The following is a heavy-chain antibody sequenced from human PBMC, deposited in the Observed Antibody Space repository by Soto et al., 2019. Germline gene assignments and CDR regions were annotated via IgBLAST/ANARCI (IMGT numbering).Heavy chain of an antibody. D-gene: IGHD3-10*01. CDR1: GFTFSSYA. CDR2: ISGSGGST. CDR3: AKGGGGPDAFDI. J-gene: IGHJ3*02. V-gene: IGHV3-23*01. Sequence: GGSLRLSCAASGFTFSSYAMSWVHQAPGKGLEWVSAISGSGGSTYYADSVKGRFTISRDNSKNTLYLQMNSLRAEDTAVYYCAKGGGGPDAFDIWGQGTMVTVSS.